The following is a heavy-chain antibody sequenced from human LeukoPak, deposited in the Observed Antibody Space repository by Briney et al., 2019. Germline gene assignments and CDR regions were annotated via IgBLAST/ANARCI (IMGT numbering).Heavy chain of an antibody. Sequence: SETLSLTCTVSGGSISSGDYYWSWIRQPPGKGLEWIGYIYYSGSTYYNPSLKSRVTISVDTSKNQFSLKLSSVTAADTAVYYCASRYGSGSYYNVTWGQGTLVTVSS. D-gene: IGHD3-10*01. CDR3: ASRYGSGSYYNVT. CDR2: IYYSGST. J-gene: IGHJ5*02. CDR1: GGSISSGDYY. V-gene: IGHV4-30-4*01.